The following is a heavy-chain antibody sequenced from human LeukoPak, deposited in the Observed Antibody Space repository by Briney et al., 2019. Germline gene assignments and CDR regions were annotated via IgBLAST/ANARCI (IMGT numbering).Heavy chain of an antibody. Sequence: ASVKVSCKAPGYTFTSYYMYWVRQAPGQGLEWMGIINPSGGDTNFAQRFQGRVTMTRDTSTSTVYMELSSLRSEDTAVYYCARGYGDSFPGLLYYFDYWGQGTLVTVSS. CDR3: ARGYGDSFPGLLYYFDY. V-gene: IGHV1-46*01. D-gene: IGHD4-17*01. CDR1: GYTFTSYY. CDR2: INPSGGDT. J-gene: IGHJ4*02.